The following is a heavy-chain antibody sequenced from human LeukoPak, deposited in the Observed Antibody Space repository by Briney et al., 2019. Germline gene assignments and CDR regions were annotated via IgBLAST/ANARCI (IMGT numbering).Heavy chain of an antibody. CDR2: IWYDGSKK. CDR1: GFTFSSYA. Sequence: PGGSLRLSCAASGFTFSSYAMHWVRQAPGKGLEWVAVIWYDGSKKYYADSVKGRFTISRDNSKNTLYLQMNSLRAEDTAVYYCARDLLGEGKDAFDIWGQGTMVTVSS. J-gene: IGHJ3*02. CDR3: ARDLLGEGKDAFDI. D-gene: IGHD3-16*01. V-gene: IGHV3-33*08.